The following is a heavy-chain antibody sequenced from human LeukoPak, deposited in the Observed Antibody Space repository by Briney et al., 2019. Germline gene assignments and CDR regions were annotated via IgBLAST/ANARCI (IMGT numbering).Heavy chain of an antibody. CDR3: ATRRYDFWSGYFYYYYGMDV. CDR1: GYTFTSYG. D-gene: IGHD3-3*01. CDR2: ISAYNGNT. V-gene: IGHV1-18*01. Sequence: ASVKVSCKASGYTFTSYGISWVRQAPGQGLEWMGWISAYNGNTNYAQKLQGRVTMTTDTSTSTAYMELSRLRSDDTAVYYCATRRYDFWSGYFYYYYGMDVWGQGTLVTVSS. J-gene: IGHJ6*02.